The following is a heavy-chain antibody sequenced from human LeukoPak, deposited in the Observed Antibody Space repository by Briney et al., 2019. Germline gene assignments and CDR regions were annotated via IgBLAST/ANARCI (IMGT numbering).Heavy chain of an antibody. J-gene: IGHJ5*02. CDR3: ARALRQQLVTGWFDP. CDR1: GDSISSYY. D-gene: IGHD6-13*01. V-gene: IGHV4-59*01. Sequence: PSETLSLTCTVSGDSISSYYWSWIRQPPGGGLEWVGYIYHSGGTNYNPSLKRRVTISLDTSKNQFSLNLISVTAADTAVYYCARALRQQLVTGWFDPWGQGTLVTVSS. CDR2: IYHSGGT.